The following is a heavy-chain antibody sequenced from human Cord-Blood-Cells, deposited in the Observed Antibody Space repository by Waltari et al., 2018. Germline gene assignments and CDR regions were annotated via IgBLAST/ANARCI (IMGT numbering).Heavy chain of an antibody. V-gene: IGHV4-34*01. D-gene: IGHD2-2*01. J-gene: IGHJ4*02. CDR1: GGSFSGYY. CDR3: ARGLNCSSTSCYFDY. Sequence: VQLQQWGAGLLKPSETLSLTCAVYGGSFSGYYWSWLHQPPGKGLEWIGEINHSGSTNYNPSLKSRVTISVDTSKNQFSLKLSSVTAADTAVYYCARGLNCSSTSCYFDYWGQGTLVTVSS. CDR2: INHSGST.